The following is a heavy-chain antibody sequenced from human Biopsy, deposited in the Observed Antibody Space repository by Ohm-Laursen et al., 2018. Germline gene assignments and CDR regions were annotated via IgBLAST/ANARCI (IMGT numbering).Heavy chain of an antibody. CDR2: IWHDGSIE. CDR1: GFTFNKHA. V-gene: IGHV3-33*01. Sequence: SLRLSCAASGFTFNKHAMNWVRQAPGKGLEWVAVIWHDGSIEYYEDSVKGRFTIPRDNYKNILYLQMNSLRDEDTAVYYCARDRLLYQYDSSGSDIWGQGTVVTVSS. J-gene: IGHJ3*02. CDR3: ARDRLLYQYDSSGSDI. D-gene: IGHD3-22*01.